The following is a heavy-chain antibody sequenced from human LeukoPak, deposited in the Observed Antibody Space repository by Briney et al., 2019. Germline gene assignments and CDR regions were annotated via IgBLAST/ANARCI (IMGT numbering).Heavy chain of an antibody. V-gene: IGHV1-69*13. Sequence: SVKVSCKASGGTFSSYAISWVRQSPGQGLEWMGGIIPIFGTANYAQKFQGRVTITADESTSTAYMELSSLRSEDTAVYYCARDVNYGDYVGNWFDPWGQGTLVTVSS. CDR2: IIPIFGTA. J-gene: IGHJ5*02. CDR3: ARDVNYGDYVGNWFDP. CDR1: GGTFSSYA. D-gene: IGHD4-17*01.